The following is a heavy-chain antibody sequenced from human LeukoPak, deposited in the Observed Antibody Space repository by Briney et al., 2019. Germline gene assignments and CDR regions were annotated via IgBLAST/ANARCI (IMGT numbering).Heavy chain of an antibody. Sequence: RGSLRLSCAASGFTVSTNYMSWVRQAPGKGLEWVAVISYDGSNKYYADSVKGRFTISRDNSKNTLYLQMNSLRAEDTAVYYCARRNCSSTSCSSLFDYWGQGTLVTVSS. CDR1: GFTVSTNY. D-gene: IGHD2-2*01. V-gene: IGHV3-30*03. CDR3: ARRNCSSTSCSSLFDY. CDR2: ISYDGSNK. J-gene: IGHJ4*02.